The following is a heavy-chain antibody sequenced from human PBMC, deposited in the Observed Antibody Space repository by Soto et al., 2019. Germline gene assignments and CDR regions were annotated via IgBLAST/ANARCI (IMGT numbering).Heavy chain of an antibody. Sequence: PGGSLRLSFAASGFTFTNYWMHWVRQVPGKGLVWVSRIDGVGTGTSYSDSVRGRFTISRDNAENTLYLQMNSLRAEDTAVYYCTTVFASWGQCNPVTVSS. CDR1: GFTFTNYW. J-gene: IGHJ1*01. D-gene: IGHD3-3*01. CDR3: TTVFAS. V-gene: IGHV3-74*01. CDR2: IDGVGTGT.